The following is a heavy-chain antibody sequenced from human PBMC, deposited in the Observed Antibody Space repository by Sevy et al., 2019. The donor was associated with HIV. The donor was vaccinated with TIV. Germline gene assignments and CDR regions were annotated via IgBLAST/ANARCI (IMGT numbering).Heavy chain of an antibody. CDR3: ARDGPTTSNYDYYYYGMDV. CDR2: INSDGSST. V-gene: IGHV3-74*01. J-gene: IGHJ6*02. CDR1: GFTFSSYW. Sequence: GGSLRLSCAASGFTFSSYWMHWVLQAPGKGLVWVSRINSDGSSTSYADSVKGRFTISRDNAKNTLYLQMNRLRAEDTAVYYCARDGPTTSNYDYYYYGMDVWGQGTTVTVSS. D-gene: IGHD4-4*01.